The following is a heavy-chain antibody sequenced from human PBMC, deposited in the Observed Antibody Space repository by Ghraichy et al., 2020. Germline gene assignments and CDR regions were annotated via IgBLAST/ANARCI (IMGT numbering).Heavy chain of an antibody. CDR1: GGSISSSSYY. Sequence: SETLSLTCTVSGGSISSSSYYWGWIRQPPGKGLEWIGSIYYSGSTYYNPSLKSRVTISVDTSKNQFSLKLSSVTAADTAVYYCARHQKGEYSGYGLIWGQGTMVTVSS. D-gene: IGHD5-12*01. V-gene: IGHV4-39*01. J-gene: IGHJ3*02. CDR3: ARHQKGEYSGYGLI. CDR2: IYYSGST.